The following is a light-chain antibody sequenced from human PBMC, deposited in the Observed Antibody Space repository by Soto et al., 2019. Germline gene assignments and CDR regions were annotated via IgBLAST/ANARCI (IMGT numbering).Light chain of an antibody. Sequence: EIVLTQSPATLSLSPGEIATLSCRASQSVSSSQLAWYQQKPGQAPRLLMYGASSRATGIPARFSGSGSGTDFTLTISSLEPEDFAVYYCQQRSNWITFGQGTRREIK. CDR2: GAS. J-gene: IGKJ5*01. CDR1: QSVSSSQ. CDR3: QQRSNWIT. V-gene: IGKV3D-20*02.